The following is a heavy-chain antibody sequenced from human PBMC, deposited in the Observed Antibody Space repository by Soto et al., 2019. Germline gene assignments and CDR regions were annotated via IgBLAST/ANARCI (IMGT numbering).Heavy chain of an antibody. V-gene: IGHV6-1*01. J-gene: IGHJ4*02. CDR2: TYYRSKWST. D-gene: IGHD3-10*01. CDR1: GDSVSSKSAT. CDR3: ARALAGSYDY. Sequence: SLTCAISGDSVSSKSATWNWIRQAPSRGLEWLGRTYYRSKWSTDYAVSLRGRITVSPESSKNQFSLRLTSLTPEDTAVYYCARALAGSYDYWGQGTLVTVSS.